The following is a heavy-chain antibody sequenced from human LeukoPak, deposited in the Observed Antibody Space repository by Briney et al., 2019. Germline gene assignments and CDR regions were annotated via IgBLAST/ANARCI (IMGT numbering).Heavy chain of an antibody. Sequence: NPSQTLSLTCTVSGGSISSGGYYWSWIRQHPGKGLEWIGYIYYSGSTYYNPSLKSRVTISVDTSKNQFCLKLSSVTAADTAVYYCARGGTWSRLDPWGQGTLVTVSS. CDR2: IYYSGST. J-gene: IGHJ5*02. CDR1: GGSISSGGYY. CDR3: ARGGTWSRLDP. V-gene: IGHV4-31*03. D-gene: IGHD1-1*01.